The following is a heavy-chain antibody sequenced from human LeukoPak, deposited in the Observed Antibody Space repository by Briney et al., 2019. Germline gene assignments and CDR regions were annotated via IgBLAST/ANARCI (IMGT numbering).Heavy chain of an antibody. CDR1: GFTFSTYA. D-gene: IGHD2-2*01. J-gene: IGHJ4*02. Sequence: GGSLRLSCAASGFTFSTYAMSWVRQAPGKGLEWVSGTSTSGGDTYYADSVKGRFTISRDNSRNTLYLQMNSLRAEETALYYCAKARGYCSGTSCLFDYWGQGTLVTVSS. CDR2: TSTSGGDT. CDR3: AKARGYCSGTSCLFDY. V-gene: IGHV3-23*01.